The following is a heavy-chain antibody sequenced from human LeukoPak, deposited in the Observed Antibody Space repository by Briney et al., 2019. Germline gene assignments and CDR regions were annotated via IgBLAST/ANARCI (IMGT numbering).Heavy chain of an antibody. CDR1: GYSISSGYY. D-gene: IGHD5-24*01. V-gene: IGHV4-38-2*02. J-gene: IGHJ5*02. CDR2: VYHSGST. CDR3: ARVVGEMATIISIWFDP. Sequence: SETLSLTCTVSGYSISSGYYWGWIRQPPGKGLEWIGSVYHSGSTYYNPSLKSRVTISVDTSKNQFSLKLSSVTAADTAVYYCARVVGEMATIISIWFDPWGQGTLVTVSS.